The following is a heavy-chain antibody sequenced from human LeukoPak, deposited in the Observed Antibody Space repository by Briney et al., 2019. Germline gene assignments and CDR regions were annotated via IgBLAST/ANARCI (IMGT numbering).Heavy chain of an antibody. D-gene: IGHD3-10*01. J-gene: IGHJ3*02. CDR2: IIPIFGTA. V-gene: IGHV1-69*05. Sequence: SVKVSCKASGGTFSSYAISWVRQASGQGLEWMGGIIPIFGTANYAQKFQGRVTITTDESTSTAYMELSSLRSEDTAVYYCARPMVRGPDMAFDIWGQGTMVTVSS. CDR3: ARPMVRGPDMAFDI. CDR1: GGTFSSYA.